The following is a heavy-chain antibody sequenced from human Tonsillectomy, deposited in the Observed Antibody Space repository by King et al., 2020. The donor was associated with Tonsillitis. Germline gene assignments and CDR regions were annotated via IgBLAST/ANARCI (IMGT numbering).Heavy chain of an antibody. Sequence: VQLVQSGAEVKKPGASVKVSCKASGYTFTTYDISWVRQAPGQGLEWMGWSSAYNGNTNCAPKFQGRVTMTSDTSTSTAYMVLRSLRSDDTAVYYCARGGVATVEDYWGQGTLVTVSS. CDR2: SSAYNGNT. J-gene: IGHJ4*02. CDR3: ARGGVATVEDY. V-gene: IGHV1-18*04. CDR1: GYTFTTYD. D-gene: IGHD5-12*01.